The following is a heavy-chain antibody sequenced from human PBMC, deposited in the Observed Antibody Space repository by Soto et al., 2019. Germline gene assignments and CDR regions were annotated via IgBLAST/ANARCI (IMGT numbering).Heavy chain of an antibody. D-gene: IGHD2-15*01. CDR2: ILPIYGTT. Sequence: QVHLVQSGAEVKKPGSSVKVSCKASGGTFSTYPLSWVRQAPGQGLEWMGGILPIYGTTKYAQNFQGRVTITADESTSTAYIDLSRLRSEDTAVYYCARGFLKYCSGGDCYGWFDPWGQGTLVTVSS. CDR1: GGTFSTYP. J-gene: IGHJ5*02. V-gene: IGHV1-69*12. CDR3: ARGFLKYCSGGDCYGWFDP.